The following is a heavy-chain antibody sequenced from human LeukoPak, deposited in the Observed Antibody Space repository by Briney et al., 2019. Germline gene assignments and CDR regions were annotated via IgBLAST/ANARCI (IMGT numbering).Heavy chain of an antibody. CDR3: ARGVRGVIRFDP. D-gene: IGHD3-10*01. CDR1: GGSFSGYY. J-gene: IGHJ5*02. Sequence: KPSETLSLTCAVYGGSFSGYYWSWIRQPPGKGLEWIGEINHSGSTNYNPSLKSRVTISVDTSKNQFSLKLSSVTAADTAVYYCARGVRGVIRFDPWGQGTLVTVPS. V-gene: IGHV4-34*01. CDR2: INHSGST.